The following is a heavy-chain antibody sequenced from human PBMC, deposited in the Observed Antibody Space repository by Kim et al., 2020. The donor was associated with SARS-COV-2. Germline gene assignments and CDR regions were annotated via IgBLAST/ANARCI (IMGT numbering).Heavy chain of an antibody. Sequence: GGSLRLSCAASGFTFSDSAMHWVRQASGKGLEWVGRIRSKANGFATAYAASGKGRFTISRDDSKNTAYLQMNSLKTEDAAGDYCASVPGTTXXFWDAXD. CDR2: IRSKANGFAT. CDR1: GFTFSDSA. V-gene: IGHV3-73*01. J-gene: IGHJ3*02. D-gene: IGHD1-1*01. CDR3: ASVPGTTXXFWDAXD.